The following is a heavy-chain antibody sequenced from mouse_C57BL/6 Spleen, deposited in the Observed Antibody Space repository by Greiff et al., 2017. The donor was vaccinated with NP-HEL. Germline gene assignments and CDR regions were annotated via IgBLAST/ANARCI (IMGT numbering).Heavy chain of an antibody. V-gene: IGHV5-15*04. J-gene: IGHJ4*01. CDR3: ARRSTTVPLDY. CDR1: GFTFSDYG. Sequence: EVKLMESGGGLVQPGGSLKLSCAASGFTFSDYGMAWVRQAPRKGPEWVAFISNLAYSIYYADTVTGRFTISRENAKNTLYLEMSSLRSEDTAMYYCARRSTTVPLDYWGQGTSVTVSS. D-gene: IGHD1-1*01. CDR2: ISNLAYSI.